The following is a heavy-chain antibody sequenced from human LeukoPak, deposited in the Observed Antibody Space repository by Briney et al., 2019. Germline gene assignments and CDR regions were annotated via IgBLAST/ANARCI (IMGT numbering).Heavy chain of an antibody. J-gene: IGHJ4*02. V-gene: IGHV1-24*01. CDR3: ATDSRWGSGWTKRGIDY. CDR1: GYTLTELS. CDR2: FDPEDGET. Sequence: AASVKVSCKVSGYTLTELSMHWVRQAPGKGLEWMGGFDPEDGETIYAQKFQGRVTMTEDTSTDTAYMELSSLRSEDTAVYYCATDSRWGSGWTKRGIDYWGQGTLVTVSS. D-gene: IGHD3-16*01.